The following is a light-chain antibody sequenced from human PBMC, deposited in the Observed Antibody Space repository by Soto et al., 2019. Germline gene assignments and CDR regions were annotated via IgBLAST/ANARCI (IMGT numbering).Light chain of an antibody. J-gene: IGKJ1*01. V-gene: IGKV3-20*01. CDR1: QSVINNY. CDR3: QQYGSSPIT. CDR2: DAS. Sequence: EIVLSQSPGTLSLSPGERATLSCRASQSVINNYLAWYQQKAGQAPRLLIYDASTRATGIPDRFSGSGSGTDFTLTISRLEPEDFAVYYCQQYGSSPITFGQGTKVDIK.